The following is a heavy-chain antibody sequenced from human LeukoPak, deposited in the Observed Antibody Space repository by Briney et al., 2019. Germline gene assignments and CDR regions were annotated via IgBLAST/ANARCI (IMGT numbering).Heavy chain of an antibody. D-gene: IGHD6-6*01. J-gene: IGHJ4*02. CDR1: GYTFTGYY. CDR3: ARVYSSSTAADYYFDY. Sequence: ASVKVSCKASGYTFTGYYMHWVRQAPGQGLEWMGWINTNTGNPTYAQGFTGRFVFSLDTSVSTAYLQISSLKAEDTAVYYCARVYSSSTAADYYFDYWGQGTLVTVSS. CDR2: INTNTGNP. V-gene: IGHV7-4-1*02.